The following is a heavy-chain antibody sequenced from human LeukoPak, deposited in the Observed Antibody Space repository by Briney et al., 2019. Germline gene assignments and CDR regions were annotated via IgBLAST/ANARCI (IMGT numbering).Heavy chain of an antibody. CDR1: GGSFSGYY. CDR2: ATHSGST. J-gene: IGHJ4*02. CDR3: ARVRDILTGLYFDY. V-gene: IGHV4-34*01. Sequence: SETLSLTCAVYGGSFSGYYWSWIRQPPGKGLEWIGEATHSGSTNYNPSLKSRVTISVDTSKNQFSLKLSSVTAADTAVYYCARVRDILTGLYFDYWGQGTLVTVSS. D-gene: IGHD3-9*01.